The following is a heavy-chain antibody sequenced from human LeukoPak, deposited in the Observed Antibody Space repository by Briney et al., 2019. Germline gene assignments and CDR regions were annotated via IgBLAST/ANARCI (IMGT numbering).Heavy chain of an antibody. CDR2: INHSGST. V-gene: IGHV4-34*01. J-gene: IGHJ3*02. CDR3: ARHSTVTSLGAFDI. Sequence: SETLSLTCAVYGGSFSGYYWSWLRQPPGKGLEWIGEINHSGSTNYNPSLKSRVTISVDTSKNQFSLKLSSVTAADTAVYYCARHSTVTSLGAFDIWGQGTMVTVSS. D-gene: IGHD4-17*01. CDR1: GGSFSGYY.